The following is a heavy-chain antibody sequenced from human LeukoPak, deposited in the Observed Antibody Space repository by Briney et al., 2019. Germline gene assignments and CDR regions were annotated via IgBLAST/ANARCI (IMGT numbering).Heavy chain of an antibody. CDR3: AKVGGATVTPRNRLYYFDY. CDR2: ISGSGGGT. Sequence: PGGSLRLSCAASGFTCSSYAMSWVRQAPGKGLEWVSAISGSGGGTYYADSVKGRFTISRDNSKNTLYLQMNSLRAEDTAVYYCAKVGGATVTPRNRLYYFDYWGQGTLVTVSS. CDR1: GFTCSSYA. V-gene: IGHV3-23*01. J-gene: IGHJ4*02. D-gene: IGHD4-11*01.